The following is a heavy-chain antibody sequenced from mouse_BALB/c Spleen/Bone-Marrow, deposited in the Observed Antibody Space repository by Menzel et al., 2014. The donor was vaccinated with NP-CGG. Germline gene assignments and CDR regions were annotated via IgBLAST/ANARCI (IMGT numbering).Heavy chain of an antibody. CDR2: IDPANGNT. Sequence: EVKLMESGAELVKPGASVKLSCTASGFNIKDTYMHWVKRRPEQGLEWIGRIDPANGNTEYDPKFQGKATITTDTSSNTAYLQVSSLTPEDTAVYYCASATTATYYAMDYWGQGTSVTVSS. V-gene: IGHV14-3*02. CDR1: GFNIKDTY. J-gene: IGHJ4*01. D-gene: IGHD1-2*01. CDR3: ASATTATYYAMDY.